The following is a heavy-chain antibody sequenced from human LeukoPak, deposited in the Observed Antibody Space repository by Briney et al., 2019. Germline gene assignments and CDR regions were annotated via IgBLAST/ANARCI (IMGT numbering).Heavy chain of an antibody. J-gene: IGHJ6*03. Sequence: ASVKVSCKASGYTFTSYGISWVRQAPGQGLEWMGWISAYNGNTNYAQKLQGRVTMTTDTSTSTAYMELRSLRSDDTAVYYCARMSRSSSWRYWGFRYYYYYYMDVWGRGTTVTISS. V-gene: IGHV1-18*01. CDR3: ARMSRSSSWRYWGFRYYYYYYMDV. D-gene: IGHD6-13*01. CDR2: ISAYNGNT. CDR1: GYTFTSYG.